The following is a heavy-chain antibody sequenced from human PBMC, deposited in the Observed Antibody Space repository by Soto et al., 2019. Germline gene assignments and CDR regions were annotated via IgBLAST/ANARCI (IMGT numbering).Heavy chain of an antibody. CDR1: GFTFSSYA. J-gene: IGHJ4*02. D-gene: IGHD3-10*01. CDR2: ISGSGGST. CDR3: AKHDDYGSGSYQD. Sequence: EVQLLESGGGLVQPGGSLRLACAASGFTFSSYAMSWVRQAPGKGLEWVSAISGSGGSTYYADSVKGRFTISRDNSKNTLYLQMNSLRAADTAVYFCAKHDDYGSGSYQDCGQGTLVTVSS. V-gene: IGHV3-23*01.